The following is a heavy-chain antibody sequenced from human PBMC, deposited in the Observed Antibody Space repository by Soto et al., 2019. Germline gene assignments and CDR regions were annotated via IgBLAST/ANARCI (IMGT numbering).Heavy chain of an antibody. V-gene: IGHV1-18*04. CDR3: ARDNGYYDL. J-gene: IGHJ4*02. CDR1: CYTFSSYS. CDR2: ISTYSGNT. Sequence: ASVKGSCKTSCYTFSSYSINWVRQAPGQGLEWMAWISTYSGNTHYAESVQGRVTVTLDKSARTAFMEMRGLTSGDTGVYFCARDNGYYDLWGQGTLVTVSS.